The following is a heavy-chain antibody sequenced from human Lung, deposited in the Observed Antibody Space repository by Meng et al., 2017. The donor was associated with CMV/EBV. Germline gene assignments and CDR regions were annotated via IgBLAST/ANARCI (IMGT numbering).Heavy chain of an antibody. J-gene: IGHJ4*02. V-gene: IGHV3-74*01. D-gene: IGHD2-2*02. CDR3: ARGCTNTNCYKSDFDY. CDR1: GFTFNNYW. CDR2: INGDGSST. Sequence: GESXKISCAASGFTFNNYWMHWVRQAPGKGLVWVSRINGDGSSTTYADSVKGRFTISRDNAKNTLYLQMNSLRAEDTAVYYCARGCTNTNCYKSDFDYWVQGTXVTVSS.